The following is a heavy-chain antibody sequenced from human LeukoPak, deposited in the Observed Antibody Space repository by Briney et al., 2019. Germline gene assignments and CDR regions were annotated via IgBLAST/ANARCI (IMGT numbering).Heavy chain of an antibody. Sequence: SETLSLTCAVYGGSFSGYYWSWIRQPPGKGLEWIGEINHSGSTNYNPSLKSRVTISVDTSRNQFSLKLDSVTAADTAVYYCAKSNGYGLVDIWGQGTMVTVSS. CDR3: AKSNGYGLVDI. V-gene: IGHV4-34*01. CDR1: GGSFSGYY. J-gene: IGHJ3*02. D-gene: IGHD3-10*01. CDR2: INHSGST.